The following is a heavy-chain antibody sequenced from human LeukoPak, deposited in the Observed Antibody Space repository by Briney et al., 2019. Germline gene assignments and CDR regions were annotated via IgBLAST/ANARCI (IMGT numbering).Heavy chain of an antibody. J-gene: IGHJ5*02. CDR3: ARGSLSMVRGVINWFDP. V-gene: IGHV1-8*01. D-gene: IGHD3-10*01. CDR1: GYTFTSYD. CDR2: MNPNSGNT. Sequence: ASVKVSCKASGYTFTSYDINWVRQATGQGLEWMGWMNPNSGNTGYAQKFQGRVTMTRNTSISTAYMELSSLRSEDTAVYYCARGSLSMVRGVINWFDPWGQGTLVTVSS.